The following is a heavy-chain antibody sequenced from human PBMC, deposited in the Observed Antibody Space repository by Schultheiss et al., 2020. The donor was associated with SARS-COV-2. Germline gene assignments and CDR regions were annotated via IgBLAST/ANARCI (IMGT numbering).Heavy chain of an antibody. D-gene: IGHD6-13*01. CDR2: ISYDGSNK. CDR1: GFSFSTYA. CDR3: AREGSSGYSSSWDNEYYYYGMDV. J-gene: IGHJ6*02. Sequence: GGSLRLSCAASGFSFSTYAMHWVRQAPGKGLEWVAVISYDGSNKYYADSVKGRFTISRDNSKNTLYLQMNSLRAEDTAVYYCAREGSSGYSSSWDNEYYYYGMDVWGQGTTVTVSS. V-gene: IGHV3-33*05.